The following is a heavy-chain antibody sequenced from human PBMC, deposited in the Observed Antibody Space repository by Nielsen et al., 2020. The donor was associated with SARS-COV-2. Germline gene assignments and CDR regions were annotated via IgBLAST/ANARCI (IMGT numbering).Heavy chain of an antibody. CDR2: ISGSGDAT. D-gene: IGHD4-17*01. J-gene: IGHJ5*02. CDR3: ARAATVTTLPA. CDR1: GFTFSNYA. Sequence: GESLKISCAASGFTFSNYAMSWVRQAPGKGLEWISSISGSGDATHYADSVKGRFTISRDNSKNTLYLQMNNLRAEDTAVYYCARAATVTTLPAWGQGTLVTVSS. V-gene: IGHV3-23*01.